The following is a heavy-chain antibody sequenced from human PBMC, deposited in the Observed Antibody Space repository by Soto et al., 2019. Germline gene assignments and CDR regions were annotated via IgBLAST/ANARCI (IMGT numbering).Heavy chain of an antibody. Sequence: PSETLSLTCTVSGGSISSYYWSWIRQPPGKGLEWIGYIYYNVNTNYNPSLKSRVTISVDTSKNQFSLNLASVSAEDTAVYYCARTSFSFIGPSNADNYMGVLDLGITVSV. CDR2: IYYNVNT. J-gene: IGHJ6*02. D-gene: IGHD1-1*01. CDR3: ARTSFSFIGPSNADNYMGV. V-gene: IGHV4-59*08. CDR1: GGSISSYY.